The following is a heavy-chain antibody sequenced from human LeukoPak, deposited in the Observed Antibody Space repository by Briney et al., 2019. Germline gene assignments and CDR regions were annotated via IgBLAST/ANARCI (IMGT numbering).Heavy chain of an antibody. J-gene: IGHJ4*02. CDR3: ARLDPDFWSGYYTRGYFDY. Sequence: PSETLSLTCTVSGGSISSYYWSWIRQPPGKGLEWIGYIYYSGSTNYNPSLKSRVTISVDTSKNQFSLKLSSVTAADTAVYYCARLDPDFWSGYYTRGYFDYWGQGTLVTVSS. V-gene: IGHV4-59*08. D-gene: IGHD3-3*01. CDR1: GGSISSYY. CDR2: IYYSGST.